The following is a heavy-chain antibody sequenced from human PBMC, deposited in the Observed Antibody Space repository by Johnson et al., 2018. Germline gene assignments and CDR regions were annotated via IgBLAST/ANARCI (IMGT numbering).Heavy chain of an antibody. CDR2: ISYDGSNK. J-gene: IGHJ6*02. CDR3: AKDNKDHYYGMDV. V-gene: IGHV3-30*18. CDR1: GFPFSSYG. D-gene: IGHD1/OR15-1a*01. Sequence: QVQLVESGGGVVQPGRSLRLSCAASGFPFSSYGMHWVRQAPGKGLEWVAVISYDGSNKYYADSVKGRFTISRDNSKNTLYLQMNSLRAEDTAVYYCAKDNKDHYYGMDVWGQGTTVTVSS.